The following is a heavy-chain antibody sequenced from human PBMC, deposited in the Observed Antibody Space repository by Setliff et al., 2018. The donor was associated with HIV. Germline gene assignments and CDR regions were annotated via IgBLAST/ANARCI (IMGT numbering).Heavy chain of an antibody. CDR1: GDSISSSSYY. CDR2: IYYSGST. D-gene: IGHD1-1*01. J-gene: IGHJ4*02. V-gene: IGHV4-39*07. CDR3: ASAGSGTRAPPRY. Sequence: SETLSLTCSVSGDSISSSSYYWGWIRQPPGKGLEWIGSIYYSGSTYYNPSLNSRVTISVDASKNQFSLRLNSVTAADTAIYYCASAGSGTRAPPRYWGQGTLVTVSS.